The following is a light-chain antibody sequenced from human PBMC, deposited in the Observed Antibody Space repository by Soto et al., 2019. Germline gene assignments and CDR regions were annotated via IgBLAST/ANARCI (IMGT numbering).Light chain of an antibody. CDR2: DAT. J-gene: IGLJ3*02. CDR1: SSDVGSHKL. CDR3: SSFGPPYTWA. Sequence: QYALTQPASVSGSPGQSISISCTGTSSDVGSHKLVSWYQHHPGKAPKLIIYDATKRPSGVSDRFSGSKSDNTASLTISGLQTEDEANYFCSSFGPPYTWAFGGGTKLTVL. V-gene: IGLV2-23*01.